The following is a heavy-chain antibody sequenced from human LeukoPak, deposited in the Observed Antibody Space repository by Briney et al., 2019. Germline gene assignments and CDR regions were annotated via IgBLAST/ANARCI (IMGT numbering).Heavy chain of an antibody. CDR1: GFTFSSYN. D-gene: IGHD3-22*01. CDR2: ISSSSSYI. V-gene: IGHV3-21*04. Sequence: GGSLRLSCAASGFTFSSYNMNWVRQAPGKGLEWVSSISSSSSYIYYADSVKGRFTISRDNAKNSLYLQMNSLRAEDTAVYYCAKGGSGLDYYYDSSGYTQFDYWGQGTLVTVSS. J-gene: IGHJ4*02. CDR3: AKGGSGLDYYYDSSGYTQFDY.